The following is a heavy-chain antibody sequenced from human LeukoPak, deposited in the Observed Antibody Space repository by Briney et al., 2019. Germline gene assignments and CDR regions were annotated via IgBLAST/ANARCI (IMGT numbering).Heavy chain of an antibody. V-gene: IGHV3-7*03. CDR1: GFTFSSYA. D-gene: IGHD6-6*01. CDR3: ARSSYSSSSSV. Sequence: GGSLRLSCAASGFTFSSYAMNWVRQAPGKGLEWVASINSDGSEGYYADVVKGRFTISRDNAKNSLYLQINSLRAEDTAVYYCARSSYSSSSSVWGQGTMVTVSS. J-gene: IGHJ3*01. CDR2: INSDGSEG.